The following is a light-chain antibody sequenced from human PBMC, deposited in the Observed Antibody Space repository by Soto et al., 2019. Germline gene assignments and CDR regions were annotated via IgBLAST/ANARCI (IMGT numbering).Light chain of an antibody. CDR2: GAS. J-gene: IGKJ1*01. CDR3: QQYNNWPRT. Sequence: EIVMTQSPATLSVSQWEIATLSCRASQSVSSNLAWYQQKPGQAPRLLIYGASTRATGIPARFGGSGSGTEFTLTISSLQSEDFAVYYCQQYNNWPRTFGQGTKVDI. CDR1: QSVSSN. V-gene: IGKV3-15*01.